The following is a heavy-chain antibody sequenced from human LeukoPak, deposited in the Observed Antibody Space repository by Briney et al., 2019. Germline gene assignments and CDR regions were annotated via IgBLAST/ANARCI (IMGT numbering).Heavy chain of an antibody. CDR2: IYYSGST. J-gene: IGHJ4*02. V-gene: IGHV4-31*03. CDR3: ARDLAGEDDY. Sequence: SETLSLTCTVSGGSISSGGYYWSWIRQHPGKGLEWIGYIYYSGSTYYNPSLKSRATISVDTSKNQFSLKLSSVTAADTAVYYCARDLAGEDDYWGQGTLVTVSS. D-gene: IGHD1-26*01. CDR1: GGSISSGGYY.